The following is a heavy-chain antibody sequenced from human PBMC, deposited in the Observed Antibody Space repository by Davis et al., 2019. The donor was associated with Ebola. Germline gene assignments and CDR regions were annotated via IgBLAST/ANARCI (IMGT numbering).Heavy chain of an antibody. Sequence: PSETLSLTCTVSDGSISSYYWNWIRQPPGKGLEWIGYIYYSGSTNYNPSLKSRVTISIDTSMKQFPLKLSSVTAADTAVYYCATVERSSYYGMDVWSQGTTVTVSS. CDR1: DGSISSYY. CDR3: ATVERSSYYGMDV. CDR2: IYYSGST. J-gene: IGHJ6*02. D-gene: IGHD1-1*01. V-gene: IGHV4-59*01.